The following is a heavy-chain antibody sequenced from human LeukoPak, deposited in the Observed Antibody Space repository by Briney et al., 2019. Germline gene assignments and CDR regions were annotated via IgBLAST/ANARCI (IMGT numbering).Heavy chain of an antibody. D-gene: IGHD5-24*01. J-gene: IGHJ2*01. CDR2: IYYSESI. Sequence: KPSETLSPTCTVSGASIRSGPYYWGWIRQPPGKGLEWIGNIYYSESIYYNPSLRSRVTISLDTSRTQFSLKLRSVTAADTAMYYCTRQRATNTRVPNWYFDLWGRGSLVTVSS. CDR1: GASIRSGPYY. CDR3: TRQRATNTRVPNWYFDL. V-gene: IGHV4-39*07.